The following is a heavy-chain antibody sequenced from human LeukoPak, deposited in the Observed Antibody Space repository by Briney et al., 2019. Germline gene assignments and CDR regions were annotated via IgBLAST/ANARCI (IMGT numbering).Heavy chain of an antibody. CDR2: IYYSGST. V-gene: IGHV4-59*08. D-gene: IGHD3-16*02. CDR1: GGSFSGYY. CDR3: ARVRGELSFYFDY. J-gene: IGHJ4*02. Sequence: SETLSLTCAVYGGSFSGYYWSWIRQPPGKGLEWIGYIYYSGSTNYNPSLKSRVTISVDTSKNQFSLKLSSVTAADTAVYYCARVRGELSFYFDYWGQGTLVTVSS.